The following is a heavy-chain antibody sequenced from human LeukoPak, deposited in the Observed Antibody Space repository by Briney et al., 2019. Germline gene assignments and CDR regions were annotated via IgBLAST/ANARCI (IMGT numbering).Heavy chain of an antibody. CDR3: ATCSGWHDTWYNWFDP. CDR1: GGSFSGYY. CDR2: INHSGST. V-gene: IGHV4-34*01. D-gene: IGHD6-19*01. Sequence: SETLSLTCAVYGGSFSGYYWSWIRQPPGKGLEWIGEINHSGSTNYNPSLKSRVTISVDTSKNQFSLKLSSVTAADTAVYYCATCSGWHDTWYNWFDPWGQGTLVTVSS. J-gene: IGHJ5*02.